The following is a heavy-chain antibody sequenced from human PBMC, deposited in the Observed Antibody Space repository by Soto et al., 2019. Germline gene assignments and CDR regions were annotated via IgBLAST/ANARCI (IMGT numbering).Heavy chain of an antibody. V-gene: IGHV1-69*02. CDR3: ARAARGVFWSGTADAFDI. D-gene: IGHD3-3*01. Sequence: QVQLVQSGAEVKKPGSSVKVSCKASGGTFSSYTISWVRQAPGQGLEWMGRIIPILGIANCAQKFQGRVTITADKSTSTAYMELSSLRSEDTAVYYCARAARGVFWSGTADAFDIWGQGTMVTVSS. J-gene: IGHJ3*02. CDR1: GGTFSSYT. CDR2: IIPILGIA.